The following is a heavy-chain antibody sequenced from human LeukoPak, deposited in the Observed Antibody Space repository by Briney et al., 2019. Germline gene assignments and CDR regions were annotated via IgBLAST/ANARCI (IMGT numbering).Heavy chain of an antibody. D-gene: IGHD4-17*01. Sequence: GRSLRLSCAASRFTFSSYGMHWVRQAPGKGLEWVAVMSYDGSNKHDGDSVKGRFTISRDNSKNTLYLQMNSLRAEDTAVYYCAKDLDVAVTTNDYWGQGTLVTVSS. CDR1: RFTFSSYG. V-gene: IGHV3-30*18. CDR2: MSYDGSNK. CDR3: AKDLDVAVTTNDY. J-gene: IGHJ4*02.